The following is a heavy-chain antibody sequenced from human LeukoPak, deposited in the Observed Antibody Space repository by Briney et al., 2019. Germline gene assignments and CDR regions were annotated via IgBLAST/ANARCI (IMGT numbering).Heavy chain of an antibody. CDR3: ARAKVVPAATFHYYYYYGMDV. Sequence: SETLSLTCTVSGGSISSTSNYWGWIRQPPGKGLEWIGSIYYSGSTYYNPSLKSRVTISVDTSKNQFSLKLSSVTDADTAVYYCARAKVVPAATFHYYYYYGMDVWGQGTTVTVSS. D-gene: IGHD2-2*01. V-gene: IGHV4-39*01. CDR1: GGSISSTSNY. J-gene: IGHJ6*02. CDR2: IYYSGST.